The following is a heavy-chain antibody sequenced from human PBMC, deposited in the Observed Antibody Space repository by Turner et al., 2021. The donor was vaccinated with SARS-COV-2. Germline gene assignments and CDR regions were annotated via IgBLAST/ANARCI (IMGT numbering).Heavy chain of an antibody. CDR1: GFTFRSNW. D-gene: IGHD3-10*01. CDR2: NGSTT. J-gene: IGHJ4*02. V-gene: IGHV3-74*01. Sequence: EVQLVESGGGLVQPGGSLRLSCAVSGFTFRSNWMHWVRQAPGKGLVWVSRNGSTTDYADSVKGRFSVSRDNAKNTLYLQMNSLRAEDTALYYCATAESDYWGQGTLVTVSS. CDR3: ATAESDY.